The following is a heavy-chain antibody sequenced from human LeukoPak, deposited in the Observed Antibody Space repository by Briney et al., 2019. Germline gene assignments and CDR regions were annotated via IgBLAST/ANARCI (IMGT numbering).Heavy chain of an antibody. CDR2: MWNDGITG. Sequence: PGMSLRISCAASGFDFRKYGIHWVRQAPGKGLEWVAIMWNDGITGKYADSVRGRFSVSRDNSKNTVYLEMDSLRADDTSVYYCARDGSGWSSDYWGQGTLVTVSS. J-gene: IGHJ4*02. D-gene: IGHD6-19*01. CDR3: ARDGSGWSSDY. V-gene: IGHV3-33*01. CDR1: GFDFRKYG.